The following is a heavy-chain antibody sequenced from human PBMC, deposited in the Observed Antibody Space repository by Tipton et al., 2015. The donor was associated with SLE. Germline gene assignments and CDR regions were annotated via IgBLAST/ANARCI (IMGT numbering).Heavy chain of an antibody. CDR3: ARPNRGYSYGYYFDY. CDR2: IIPIFGTA. J-gene: IGHJ4*02. V-gene: IGHV1-69*01. D-gene: IGHD5-18*01. CDR1: GGTFSSYA. Sequence: QLVQSGAEVKKPGPSVKVSCKASGGTFSSYAISWVRQAPGQGLEWMGGIIPIFGTANYAQKFQGRVTITTDESTSTAYMELSSLRSEDTAVYYCARPNRGYSYGYYFDYWGQGTLVTVSS.